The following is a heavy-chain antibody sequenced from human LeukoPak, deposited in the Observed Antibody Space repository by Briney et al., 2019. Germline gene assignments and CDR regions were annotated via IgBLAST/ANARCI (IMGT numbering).Heavy chain of an antibody. D-gene: IGHD6-13*01. Sequence: SETLSLTCAVYGGSFSGYYWSWIRQPPGKGLGWIGEINHSGSTNYNPSLKSRVTISVDTSKNQFSLKLSSVTAADTAVYYCARGLGGGRRSYSSSWSFDYWGQGTLVTVSS. V-gene: IGHV4-34*01. CDR2: INHSGST. CDR3: ARGLGGGRRSYSSSWSFDY. CDR1: GGSFSGYY. J-gene: IGHJ4*02.